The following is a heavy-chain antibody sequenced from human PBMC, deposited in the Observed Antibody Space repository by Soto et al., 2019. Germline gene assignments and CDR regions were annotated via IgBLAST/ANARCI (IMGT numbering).Heavy chain of an antibody. D-gene: IGHD3-16*02. V-gene: IGHV3-21*01. Sequence: EVQLVESGGGLVKPGGSLRLSCAASGFTFNNYNMNWVRQAPGKGLEWVSSISGTGTYIYYADSVKGRFNISRDNAKNSLSLQMNSLRAEDTAVYYCARDRNDDYVWGSYRHHWFGPWGQGTLVTVSS. CDR3: ARDRNDDYVWGSYRHHWFGP. CDR2: ISGTGTYI. J-gene: IGHJ5*02. CDR1: GFTFNNYN.